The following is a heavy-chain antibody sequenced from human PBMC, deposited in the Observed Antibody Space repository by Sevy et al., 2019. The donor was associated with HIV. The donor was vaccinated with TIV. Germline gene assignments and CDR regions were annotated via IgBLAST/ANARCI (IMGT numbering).Heavy chain of an antibody. Sequence: ASVKVSCKASGYTFTSYGISWVRQAPGQGLEWMGWISAYNGNTNYAQKLQGRVTMTTDTSTSTAYMELRSLRSDDTAVYYCARNFRGYDFWSCYDFDYWGQGTLVTVSS. J-gene: IGHJ4*02. D-gene: IGHD3-3*01. CDR2: ISAYNGNT. CDR1: GYTFTSYG. CDR3: ARNFRGYDFWSCYDFDY. V-gene: IGHV1-18*01.